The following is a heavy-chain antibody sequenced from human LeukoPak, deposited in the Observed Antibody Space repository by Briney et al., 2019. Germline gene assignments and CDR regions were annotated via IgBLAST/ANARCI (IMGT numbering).Heavy chain of an antibody. D-gene: IGHD5-24*01. Sequence: SETLSLTCTVSGGSINGYYWSWPRQPPGKGLEGIGFIFYTGSTYYNPSLKSRVTISVDTSNNQFSLMLSSMTVAPAAVYSCARGGGYNTFDYWGQGTLVTVSS. CDR1: GGSINGYY. J-gene: IGHJ4*02. CDR2: IFYTGST. CDR3: ARGGGYNTFDY. V-gene: IGHV4-59*12.